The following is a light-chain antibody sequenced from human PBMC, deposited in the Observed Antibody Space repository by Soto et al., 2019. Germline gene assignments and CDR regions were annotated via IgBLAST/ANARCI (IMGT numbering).Light chain of an antibody. J-gene: IGKJ2*01. V-gene: IGKV3-20*01. CDR2: GAS. CDR3: QQYGSSPPYT. Sequence: EIVLTQSPGTLSLSPGERATLSCRASQSVSSRHLAWYQQKPGQAPGLLMYGASSRATGIPDRFSGSGSGTDFTLTISRLEPEDFAVYYCQQYGSSPPYTFGQGTKLEMK. CDR1: QSVSSRH.